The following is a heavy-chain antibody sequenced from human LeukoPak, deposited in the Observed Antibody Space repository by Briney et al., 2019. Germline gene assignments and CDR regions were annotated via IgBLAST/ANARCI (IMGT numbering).Heavy chain of an antibody. Sequence: PGGSLRLSCAASGFTFSNHAMSWVRHAPGKGLEWVSGISGSGGSTYYADSVKGRFTISRDNSKNMVYLQMNSLRAEDTAVYYCAKEVGYSYGYSNHWGQGTLVTVSS. CDR2: ISGSGGST. J-gene: IGHJ5*02. V-gene: IGHV3-23*01. D-gene: IGHD5-18*01. CDR1: GFTFSNHA. CDR3: AKEVGYSYGYSNH.